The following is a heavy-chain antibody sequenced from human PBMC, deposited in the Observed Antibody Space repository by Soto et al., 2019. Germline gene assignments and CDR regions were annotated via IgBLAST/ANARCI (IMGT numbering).Heavy chain of an antibody. D-gene: IGHD3-3*01. CDR1: GGSFSGYY. V-gene: IGHV4-34*01. J-gene: IGHJ4*02. CDR2: INHSGST. Sequence: SETLSLTCAVYGGSFSGYYWSWIRQPPGKGLEWIGEINHSGSTNYNPSLKSRVTISVDTSKNQFSLKLSSVTAADTAVYYCARARGLMGFGVVITRYYFDYWGQGTLVTVSS. CDR3: ARARGLMGFGVVITRYYFDY.